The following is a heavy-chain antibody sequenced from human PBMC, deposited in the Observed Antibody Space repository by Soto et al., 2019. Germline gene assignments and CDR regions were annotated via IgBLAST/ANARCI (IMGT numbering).Heavy chain of an antibody. CDR3: AREITYGGGSFSLGL. CDR2: INPNNGDT. CDR1: GYFFTSHY. V-gene: IGHV1-2*06. Sequence: ASVKVSCKTSGYFFTSHYIHWVRLAPGRGLEWMGRINPNNGDTNSPQKFQGRVTMTSDTSISTAYMEMSGLRSDDTALCYCAREITYGGGSFSLGLWGQGTLVTVSS. J-gene: IGHJ4*02. D-gene: IGHD3-10*01.